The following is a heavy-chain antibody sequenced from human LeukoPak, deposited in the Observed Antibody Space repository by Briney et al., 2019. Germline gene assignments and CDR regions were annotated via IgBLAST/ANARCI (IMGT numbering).Heavy chain of an antibody. Sequence: GGSLRLSCVASGFSISRYEMNWVRQAPGKGLEWVSYGSSGGDTTHYADSMKGRFTISRDNSENSLYLQMNSLRAEDTAVYYCAREYPVHDAFDVWGEGTMVTVSS. V-gene: IGHV3-48*03. CDR2: GSSGGDTT. D-gene: IGHD6-6*01. CDR3: AREYPVHDAFDV. J-gene: IGHJ3*01. CDR1: GFSISRYE.